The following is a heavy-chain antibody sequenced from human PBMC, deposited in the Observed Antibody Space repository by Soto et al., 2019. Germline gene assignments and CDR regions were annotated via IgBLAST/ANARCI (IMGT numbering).Heavy chain of an antibody. CDR3: ARDLKTHPTPIETLRFLEWLPNGFDP. V-gene: IGHV3-33*01. Sequence: GGSLRLSCAASGFTFSSYGMHWVRQAPGKGLEWVAVIWYDGSNKYYADSVKGRFTISRDNSKNTLYLQMNSLRAEDTAVYYCARDLKTHPTPIETLRFLEWLPNGFDPWGQGTLVTVSS. D-gene: IGHD3-3*01. CDR2: IWYDGSNK. J-gene: IGHJ5*02. CDR1: GFTFSSYG.